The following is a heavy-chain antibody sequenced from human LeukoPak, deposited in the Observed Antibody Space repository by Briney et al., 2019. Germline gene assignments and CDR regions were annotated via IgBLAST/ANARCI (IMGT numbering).Heavy chain of an antibody. Sequence: GGSLRLSCAASGFTFSSYAMSWVRQAPGKGLEWVSAVSHTGSDTYYADSVKDRFSISRDNSKNTLYLQMNSLRAEDTALYYCAKRFYGSGSFYGDWGRGTLVTVSS. J-gene: IGHJ4*02. CDR2: VSHTGSDT. CDR3: AKRFYGSGSFYGD. CDR1: GFTFSSYA. V-gene: IGHV3-23*01. D-gene: IGHD3-10*01.